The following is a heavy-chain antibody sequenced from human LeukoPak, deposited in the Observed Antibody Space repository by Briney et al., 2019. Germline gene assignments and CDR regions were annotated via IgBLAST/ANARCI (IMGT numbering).Heavy chain of an antibody. V-gene: IGHV4-38-2*02. Sequence: SETLSLTCTVSGYSISSGYYWGWIRQPPGKGLEWLGSIYHSGSTYYSPSLKSRVTISVDTSKNQFSLKLSSVTAADTAVYYCARYRDYYDSSGYSADAFDIWGQGTMVTVSS. CDR2: IYHSGST. CDR3: ARYRDYYDSSGYSADAFDI. J-gene: IGHJ3*02. CDR1: GYSISSGYY. D-gene: IGHD3-22*01.